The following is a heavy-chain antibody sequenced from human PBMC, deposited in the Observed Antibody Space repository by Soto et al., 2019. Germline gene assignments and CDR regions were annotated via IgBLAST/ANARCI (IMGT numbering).Heavy chain of an antibody. Sequence: QLQLQESGPGLVKPSETLSLTCTVSGGSISSSSYYWGWIRQPPGKGLEWIGSIYYSGSTYYNPSLKSRVTISVDTSENQFSLKLSSVTAADTAVYYCARRGVYYGSGLIDPWGQGTLVTVSS. CDR3: ARRGVYYGSGLIDP. J-gene: IGHJ5*02. CDR1: GGSISSSSYY. D-gene: IGHD3-10*01. CDR2: IYYSGST. V-gene: IGHV4-39*01.